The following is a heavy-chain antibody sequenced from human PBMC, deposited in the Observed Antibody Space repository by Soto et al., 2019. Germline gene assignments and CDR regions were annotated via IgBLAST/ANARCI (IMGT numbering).Heavy chain of an antibody. D-gene: IGHD3-3*01. CDR2: IYYSGST. Sequence: SETLSLTCTVSGGSISSGGYYWSWIRQHPGKGLEWIGYIYYSGSTYYNPSLKSRVTISVDTSKNQFSLKLSSVTAADTAVYYCARRRYDFWSGAENYYYYMDVWGKGTTVTVSS. J-gene: IGHJ6*03. CDR3: ARRRYDFWSGAENYYYYMDV. CDR1: GGSISSGGYY. V-gene: IGHV4-31*03.